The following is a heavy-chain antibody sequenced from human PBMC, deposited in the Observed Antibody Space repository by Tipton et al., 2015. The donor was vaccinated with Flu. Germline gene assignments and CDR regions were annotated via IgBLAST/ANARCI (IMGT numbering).Heavy chain of an antibody. D-gene: IGHD5-12*01. CDR2: IYPGDYDT. Sequence: QLVQSGAEVKEPGESLRISCEGSGYSFSTYWIGWVRQMPGQGLEWMGIIYPGDYDTRYSPSFQGHVTLSAENTISTAYLQWSSLKASDSAMYYGARPPQNSGYNPGLFDYWGQGPLVTVSS. CDR3: ARPPQNSGYNPGLFDY. V-gene: IGHV5-51*01. CDR1: GYSFSTYW. J-gene: IGHJ4*02.